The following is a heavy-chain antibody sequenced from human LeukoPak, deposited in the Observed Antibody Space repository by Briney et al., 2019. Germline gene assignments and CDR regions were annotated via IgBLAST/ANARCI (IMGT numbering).Heavy chain of an antibody. V-gene: IGHV4-30-2*01. J-gene: IGHJ4*02. CDR2: IYHSGST. CDR3: ARGRPGIQLWLPEFDY. D-gene: IGHD5-18*01. CDR1: GGSISSGGYS. Sequence: SQTLSLTCAVPGGSISSGGYSWSWIRQPPGKGLEWIGYIYHSGSTYYNPSLKSRVTISVDRSKNQFSLKLSSVTAADTAVYYCARGRPGIQLWLPEFDYWGQGTLVTVSS.